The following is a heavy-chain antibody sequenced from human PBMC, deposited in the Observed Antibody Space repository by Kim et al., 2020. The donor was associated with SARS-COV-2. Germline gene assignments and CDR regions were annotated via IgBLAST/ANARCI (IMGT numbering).Heavy chain of an antibody. J-gene: IGHJ6*02. CDR2: ISYDGSNK. D-gene: IGHD4-4*01. CDR3: SKDREATATLTGMDV. V-gene: IGHV3-30*18. CDR1: GFTFSSYG. Sequence: GGSLRLSCAASGFTFSSYGMHWVRQAPGKGLEWVAVISYDGSNKYYADSVKGRFTISRDNSKNTLYLQMTSLRAEDTAVYYCSKDREATATLTGMDVWGQVTTVTVSS.